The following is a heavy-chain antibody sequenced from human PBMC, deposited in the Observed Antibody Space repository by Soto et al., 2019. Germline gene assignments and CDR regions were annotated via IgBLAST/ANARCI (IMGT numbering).Heavy chain of an antibody. Sequence: GGSLRLSCKASGFIFNNSAMTWVRQAPGQGLQWVASVSDNGGSRGGTYYADSVKGRFTISRDNSKNTLYLQLDSLTGADTAVYYCARAKAVVIAALDIWGQGTMVTVSS. CDR2: VSDNGGSRGGT. CDR3: ARAKAVVIAALDI. J-gene: IGHJ3*02. CDR1: GFIFNNSA. D-gene: IGHD2-21*01. V-gene: IGHV3-23*01.